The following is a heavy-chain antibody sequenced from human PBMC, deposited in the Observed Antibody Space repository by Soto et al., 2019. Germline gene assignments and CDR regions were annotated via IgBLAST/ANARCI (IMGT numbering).Heavy chain of an antibody. CDR2: ISGSGGST. J-gene: IGHJ6*02. CDR3: AKGLTIAAAGHPIYYYYYGMDV. CDR1: GFTFSSYA. V-gene: IGHV3-23*01. D-gene: IGHD6-13*01. Sequence: VGSLRLSCAASGFTFSSYAMSWVRPAPGKGLEWVSAISGSGGSTYYADSVKGRFTISRDNSKNTLYLQMNSLRAEDTAVYYCAKGLTIAAAGHPIYYYYYGMDVWGQGTTVTVSS.